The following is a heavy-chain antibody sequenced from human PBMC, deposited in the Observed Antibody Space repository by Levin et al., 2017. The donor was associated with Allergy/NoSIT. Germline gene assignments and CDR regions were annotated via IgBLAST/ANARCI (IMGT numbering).Heavy chain of an antibody. CDR2: ISYDGSNK. Sequence: GGSLRLSCAASGFTFSSYAMHWVRQAPGKGLEWVAVISYDGSNKYYADSVKGRFTISRDNSKNTLYLQMNSLRAEDTAVYYCARDAWEPPQGGAFDIWGQGTMVTVSS. J-gene: IGHJ3*02. D-gene: IGHD1-26*01. CDR1: GFTFSSYA. CDR3: ARDAWEPPQGGAFDI. V-gene: IGHV3-30-3*01.